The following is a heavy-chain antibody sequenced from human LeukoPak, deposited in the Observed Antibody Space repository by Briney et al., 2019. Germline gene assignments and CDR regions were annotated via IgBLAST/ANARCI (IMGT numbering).Heavy chain of an antibody. Sequence: GGSLRFSCAASGFTFSSYAMSWVRQAPGKGLEWVANIKEDGSEKYYVDSVKGRFTISRDNAKNSLYLQMDSLRAEDTALYYCARWGTYSSSWLGAFDIWGQGTMVTVSS. J-gene: IGHJ3*02. D-gene: IGHD6-13*01. CDR2: IKEDGSEK. CDR1: GFTFSSYA. V-gene: IGHV3-7*03. CDR3: ARWGTYSSSWLGAFDI.